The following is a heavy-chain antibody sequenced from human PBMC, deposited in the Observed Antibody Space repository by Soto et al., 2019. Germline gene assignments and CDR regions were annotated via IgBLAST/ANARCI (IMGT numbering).Heavy chain of an antibody. D-gene: IGHD6-25*01. J-gene: IGHJ3*02. CDR2: ISHDGSNK. Sequence: GGSLRLSCAASGFTFSSYAIHWVRQAPGKGLEWVAVISHDGSNKFYADSVKGRFTISRDNSKNTLDVQMNSLRPEDTAVYYCARVVEQRLTRLGFDIWGQGTMVTVSS. CDR3: ARVVEQRLTRLGFDI. V-gene: IGHV3-30-3*01. CDR1: GFTFSSYA.